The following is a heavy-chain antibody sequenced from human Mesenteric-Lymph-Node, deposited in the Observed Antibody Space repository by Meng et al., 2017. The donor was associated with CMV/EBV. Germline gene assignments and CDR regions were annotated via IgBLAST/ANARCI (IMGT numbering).Heavy chain of an antibody. CDR2: INHSGST. V-gene: IGHV4-34*02. Sequence: QQGGAGLLKPSETLSVTCAVYGGSFSGYYWNWIRQSPEKGLEWIGEINHSGSTTYNPSFTSRIIISVDTSTNQISLNMSSVTAADTAVYYCARGSSYDILTGYFDYWGQGALVTVSS. CDR3: ARGSSYDILTGYFDY. CDR1: GGSFSGYY. J-gene: IGHJ4*02. D-gene: IGHD3-9*01.